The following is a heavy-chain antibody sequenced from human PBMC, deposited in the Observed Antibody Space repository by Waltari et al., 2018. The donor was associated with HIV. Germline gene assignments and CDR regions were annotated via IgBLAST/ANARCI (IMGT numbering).Heavy chain of an antibody. CDR2: INHSGST. V-gene: IGHV4-34*01. CDR1: GGSFSGYY. D-gene: IGHD1-26*01. J-gene: IGHJ3*02. Sequence: QVQLQQWGAGLLKPSETLSLTCAVYGGSFSGYYWSWIRQPPGKGLEWIGEINHSGSTNYNPSLKSRVTISVDTSKNQFSLKLSSVTAADTAVYYCARGGGRGSHDAFDIWGQGTMVTVSS. CDR3: ARGGGRGSHDAFDI.